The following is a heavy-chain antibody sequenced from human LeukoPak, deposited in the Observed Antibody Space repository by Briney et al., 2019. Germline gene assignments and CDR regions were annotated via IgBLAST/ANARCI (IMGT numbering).Heavy chain of an antibody. V-gene: IGHV1-24*01. D-gene: IGHD1-26*01. CDR1: GYTLTELS. Sequence: ASVTVSCKVSGYTLTELSMHWVRQAPGKGLGWMGGFDPEDGETIYAQKFQGRVTMTEDTSTDTAYMELSSLRSEDTAVYYCATAPWELEKIEYFQHWGQGTLVTVSS. CDR2: FDPEDGET. CDR3: ATAPWELEKIEYFQH. J-gene: IGHJ1*01.